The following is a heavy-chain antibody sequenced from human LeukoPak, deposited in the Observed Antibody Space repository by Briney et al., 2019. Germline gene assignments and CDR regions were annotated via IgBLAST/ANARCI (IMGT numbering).Heavy chain of an antibody. Sequence: SGTLPLTCTVSGGSISSYYWSWIRQPAGKGLEWIGYIYYSGSTNYNPSLKSRVTISVDTSKNQFSLKLSSVTAADTAVYYCARTTEAHSWRTRYYDYYMDVWGKGTTVTVSS. V-gene: IGHV4-59*01. CDR2: IYYSGST. D-gene: IGHD6-13*01. CDR1: GGSISSYY. J-gene: IGHJ6*03. CDR3: ARTTEAHSWRTRYYDYYMDV.